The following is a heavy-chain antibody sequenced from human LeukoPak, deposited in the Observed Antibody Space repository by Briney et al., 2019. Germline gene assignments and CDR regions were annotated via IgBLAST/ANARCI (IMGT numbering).Heavy chain of an antibody. J-gene: IGHJ4*02. D-gene: IGHD7-27*01. CDR2: IYNGGST. CDR3: ARDSSLTGKSDY. CDR1: GGSVTSGTYY. Sequence: SETLSLTCTVSGGSVTSGTYYWNWIRQPPGKGLEWIGYIYNGGSTSYNPSLKSRFTISLDTSNNQFSLRLTSVTAADTAVYYCARDSSLTGKSDYWGQGTLVTVSS. V-gene: IGHV4-61*01.